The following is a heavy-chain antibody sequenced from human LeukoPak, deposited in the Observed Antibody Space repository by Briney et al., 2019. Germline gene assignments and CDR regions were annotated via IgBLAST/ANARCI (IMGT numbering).Heavy chain of an antibody. CDR1: GHTLTELS. CDR3: ATDNYSSGWYDYYYYYGMDV. D-gene: IGHD6-19*01. V-gene: IGHV1-24*01. CDR2: FDPEDGET. Sequence: ASVKVSCKVSGHTLTELSMHWVRQAPGKGLEWMGGFDPEDGETIYAQKFQGRVTMTEDTSTDTAYMELSSLRSEDTAVYYCATDNYSSGWYDYYYYYGMDVWGKGTTVTVSS. J-gene: IGHJ6*04.